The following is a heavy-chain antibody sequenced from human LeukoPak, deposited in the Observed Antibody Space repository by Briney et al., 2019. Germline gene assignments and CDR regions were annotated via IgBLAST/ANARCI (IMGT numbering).Heavy chain of an antibody. J-gene: IGHJ3*02. CDR2: IYYSGST. CDR1: GGSISSYY. CDR3: ARERYGSGSEAFEI. V-gene: IGHV4-59*01. D-gene: IGHD3-10*01. Sequence: PSETLSLTCTVSGGSISSYYWSWIRQPPGKGLEWIGYIYYSGSTNYNPSLKSRVTISVDTSKNQFSLKLSSVTAADTAVYYCARERYGSGSEAFEIWGQGTMVTVSS.